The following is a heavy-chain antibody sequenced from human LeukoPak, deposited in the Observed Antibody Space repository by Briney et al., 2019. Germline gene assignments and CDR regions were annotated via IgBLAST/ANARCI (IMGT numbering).Heavy chain of an antibody. CDR3: ARGLRGLLWFGEIDNWFDP. D-gene: IGHD3-10*01. J-gene: IGHJ5*02. CDR1: GYTFTSYG. CDR2: IIPIFGTA. V-gene: IGHV1-69*13. Sequence: SVKVSCKASGYTFTSYGISWVRQAPGQGLEWMGGIIPIFGTANYAQKFQGRVTITADESTSTAYMELSSLRSEDTAVYYCARGLRGLLWFGEIDNWFDPWGQGTLVTVSS.